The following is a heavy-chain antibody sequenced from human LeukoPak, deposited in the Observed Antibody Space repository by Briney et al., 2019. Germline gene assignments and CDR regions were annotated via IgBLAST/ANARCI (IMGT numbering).Heavy chain of an antibody. Sequence: SETLSLTCAVSGGSISSSSYYWGWIRQPPGKGLEWIGSIYYSGSTYYNPSLKSRVTISVDTSKNQFSLKLSSVTAADTAVYYCARMEVGATSLDYWGQGTLVTVSS. D-gene: IGHD1-26*01. J-gene: IGHJ4*02. CDR3: ARMEVGATSLDY. V-gene: IGHV4-39*01. CDR1: GGSISSSSYY. CDR2: IYYSGST.